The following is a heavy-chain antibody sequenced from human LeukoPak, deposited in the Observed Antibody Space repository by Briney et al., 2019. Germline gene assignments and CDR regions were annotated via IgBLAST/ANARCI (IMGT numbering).Heavy chain of an antibody. Sequence: GGSLRLSCAASGFTFSSYWMSWVRQAPGKGLEWVAVISYDGSNKYYADSVKGRFTISRDNSKNTLYLQMNSLRAEDTAVYYCARRRGLYYDSSGYYPYPSWGQGTLVTVSS. CDR3: ARRRGLYYDSSGYYPYPS. D-gene: IGHD3-22*01. CDR1: GFTFSSYW. V-gene: IGHV3-30-3*01. CDR2: ISYDGSNK. J-gene: IGHJ4*02.